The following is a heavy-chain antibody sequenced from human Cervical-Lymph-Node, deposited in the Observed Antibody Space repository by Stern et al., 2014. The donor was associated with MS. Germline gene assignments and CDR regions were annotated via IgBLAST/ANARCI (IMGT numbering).Heavy chain of an antibody. CDR2: ISGYNDDT. Sequence: VQPVESGAEVKKPGASVKVSCKASGYTFTNYGISWVRQAPGQGLEWMGWISGYNDDTNYVEKFQGRVTMTTDTSTSTAYMELRSLRSDDTAVYYCARDPHIAVAGTGGGFDPWGQGTLVTVSS. D-gene: IGHD6-19*01. CDR3: ARDPHIAVAGTGGGFDP. V-gene: IGHV1-18*01. CDR1: GYTFTNYG. J-gene: IGHJ5*02.